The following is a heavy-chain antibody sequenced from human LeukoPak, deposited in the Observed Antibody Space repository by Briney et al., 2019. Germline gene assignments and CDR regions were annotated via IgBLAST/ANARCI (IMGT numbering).Heavy chain of an antibody. V-gene: IGHV3-21*01. J-gene: IGHJ5*02. CDR1: GFTFSSYS. Sequence: GGSLRLSCAASGFTFSSYSMNWVRQAPGKGLEWVSSISSSSSYIYYADSVKGRFTISRDNAKNSLYLQMNSLRAEDTAVYYCARDRGLNWFDPWGQGTLVTVSS. CDR3: ARDRGLNWFDP. CDR2: ISSSSSYI.